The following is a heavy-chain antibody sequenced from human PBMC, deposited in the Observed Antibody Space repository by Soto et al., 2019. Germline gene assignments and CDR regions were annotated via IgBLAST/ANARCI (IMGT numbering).Heavy chain of an antibody. V-gene: IGHV3-72*01. CDR1: GFSFSDYY. CDR2: TRNRANNYAP. Sequence: GGSLRLSCAASGFSFSDYYMDWVRQLPGNRLEWVGRTRNRANNYAPEYAPSVKGRFSISRADSKDSMYLQMNSLKTEDTAVYYCARDTGGSYDYWGQGALVTVSS. J-gene: IGHJ4*02. D-gene: IGHD1-26*01. CDR3: ARDTGGSYDY.